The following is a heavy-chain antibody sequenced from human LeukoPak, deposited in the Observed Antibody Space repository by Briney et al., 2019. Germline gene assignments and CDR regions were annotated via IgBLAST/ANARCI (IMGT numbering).Heavy chain of an antibody. V-gene: IGHV3-13*01. J-gene: IGHJ4*02. CDR3: ARGRGCSGTSCFHARLLDS. CDR2: IGTAGDT. Sequence: GGSLRLSCAASGFTFNMYDMHWVRQATGKGLEWVSAIGTAGDTYYPDSVKGRFTISRENAKNSLYLQMNSLKAGDTAVYYCARGRGCSGTSCFHARLLDSWGQGTLVTVSS. D-gene: IGHD2-2*01. CDR1: GFTFNMYD.